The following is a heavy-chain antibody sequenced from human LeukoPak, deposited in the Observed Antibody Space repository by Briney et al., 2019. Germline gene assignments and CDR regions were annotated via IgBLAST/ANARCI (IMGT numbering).Heavy chain of an antibody. V-gene: IGHV3-11*01. J-gene: IGHJ6*02. CDR2: TKTSGSPT. Sequence: PGGSLRLSCAASGFIFSDYYMTWVRQPPGKGLEWLSYTKTSGSPTYYADSVKGRFTVSRDNSNNSLFLQLNNLRGDDTALYYCVRDGRGGMDVWGQGTMVTVSS. CDR1: GFIFSDYY. CDR3: VRDGRGGMDV. D-gene: IGHD1-1*01.